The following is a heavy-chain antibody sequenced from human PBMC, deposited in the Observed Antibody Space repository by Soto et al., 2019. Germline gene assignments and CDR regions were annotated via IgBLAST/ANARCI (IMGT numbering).Heavy chain of an antibody. J-gene: IGHJ4*02. CDR3: TNVSYYYDSSGYYYAEYFDY. CDR2: IKSKTDGGTT. Sequence: GSLILSCTASGFTFSNAWMSWVRQAPGKGLEWVGLIKSKTDGGTTDYAAPVKGRFTISRDDSKNTLYLQMNSLKTEDTAVYYCTNVSYYYDSSGYYYAEYFDYWGQGTLVTVSS. V-gene: IGHV3-15*01. D-gene: IGHD3-22*01. CDR1: GFTFSNAW.